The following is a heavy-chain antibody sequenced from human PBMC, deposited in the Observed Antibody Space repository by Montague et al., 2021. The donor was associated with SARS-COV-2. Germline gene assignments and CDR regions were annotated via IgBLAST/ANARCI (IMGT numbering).Heavy chain of an antibody. CDR2: ISGGGAST. CDR3: AKHSAFHPYYCDMHV. D-gene: IGHD3-16*01. Sequence: SLRLSFSASGFSFAGYALSWVRQAPGQGLEWVSGISGGGASTYYGDSVQGRFTISRDNSKNTMYLQMNSLRAEDTAVYYCAKHSAFHPYYCDMHVWSQGTTVTVSS. CDR1: GFSFAGYA. J-gene: IGHJ6*03. V-gene: IGHV3-23*01.